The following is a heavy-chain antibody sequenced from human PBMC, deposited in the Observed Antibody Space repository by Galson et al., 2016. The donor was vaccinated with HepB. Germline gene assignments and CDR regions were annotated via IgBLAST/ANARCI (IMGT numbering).Heavy chain of an antibody. V-gene: IGHV1-69*06. Sequence: SVKVSCKASGGTFSTYVISWVRQAPGQGLEWMGGIIPLFGTANYAQKFQGRVPHTADKSTRTVYMKLSSLRSEDTAVYYCAGAGGGNHRPLGYWGQGTLVTVSS. CDR3: AGAGGGNHRPLGY. D-gene: IGHD4-23*01. CDR2: IIPLFGTA. CDR1: GGTFSTYV. J-gene: IGHJ4*02.